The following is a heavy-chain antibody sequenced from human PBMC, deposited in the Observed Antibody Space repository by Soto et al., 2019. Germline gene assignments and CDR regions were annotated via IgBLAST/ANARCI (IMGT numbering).Heavy chain of an antibody. CDR1: GFTFSNYD. D-gene: IGHD6-13*01. V-gene: IGHV3-48*03. CDR3: TRDASRDSSARGWFDP. CDR2: ISSSGSTI. Sequence: GGSLRLSCTTSGFTFSNYDMNWVRQAPGKGLEWVSYISSSGSTIYNADSVKGRFTISRDNAKNSLYLQMNSLRAEDTAVYYCTRDASRDSSARGWFDPWGPGTLVTVSS. J-gene: IGHJ5*02.